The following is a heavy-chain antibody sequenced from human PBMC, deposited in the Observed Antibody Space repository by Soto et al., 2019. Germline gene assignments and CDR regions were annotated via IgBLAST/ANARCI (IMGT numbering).Heavy chain of an antibody. J-gene: IGHJ6*02. CDR2: INPNSGGT. CDR1: GYTFTGYY. Sequence: GASVKVSCKASGYTFTGYYMHWVRQAPGQGLEWMGWINPNSGGTNYAQKFQGWVTMTRDTSISTAYMELSRLRSDDTAVYYCARSGKDTAMVSPAPPEKDYGMDVWGQGTTVTVSS. CDR3: ARSGKDTAMVSPAPPEKDYGMDV. D-gene: IGHD5-18*01. V-gene: IGHV1-2*04.